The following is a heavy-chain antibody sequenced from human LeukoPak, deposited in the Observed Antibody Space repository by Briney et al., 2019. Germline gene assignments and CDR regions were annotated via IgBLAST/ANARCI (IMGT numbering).Heavy chain of an antibody. CDR2: INHSGST. J-gene: IGHJ4*02. V-gene: IGHV4-34*01. D-gene: IGHD3-22*01. Sequence: PSETLSLTCAVYGGSFSGYYWSWIRQPPGKGLEWIGEINHSGSTNYNPSLQSRVTISVDTSKNQFSLKLSSVTAADTAVYYCARDRYYYDSSGYSLFDYWGQGTLVTVSS. CDR3: ARDRYYYDSSGYSLFDY. CDR1: GGSFSGYY.